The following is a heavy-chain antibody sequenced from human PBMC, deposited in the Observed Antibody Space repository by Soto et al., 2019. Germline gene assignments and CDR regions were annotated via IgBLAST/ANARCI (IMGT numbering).Heavy chain of an antibody. CDR3: ARRSGWYSLRGYYYYYLDV. CDR1: GGSISSYY. D-gene: IGHD6-19*01. V-gene: IGHV4-59*01. J-gene: IGHJ6*03. CDR2: IYYSGST. Sequence: SETLSLTCTVSGGSISSYYWSWIRQPPGKGLEWIGYIYYSGSTNYNPSLKSRVTISVDTSKNQFSLKLSSVTAADTAVYYCARRSGWYSLRGYYYYYLDVWGKGTTVTVSS.